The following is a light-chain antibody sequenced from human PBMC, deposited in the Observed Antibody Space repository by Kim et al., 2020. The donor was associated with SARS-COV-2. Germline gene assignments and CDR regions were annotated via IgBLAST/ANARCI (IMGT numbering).Light chain of an antibody. Sequence: QSISISFTGSISDIGSNNYVSWYQQYPGKAPKLMIYDVSNRPSGVSNRFSGSKSGNTASLTISWLQAEDEGDYYCSSYRSSSTLVVFGGGTQLTVL. J-gene: IGLJ2*01. CDR1: ISDIGSNNY. CDR3: SSYRSSSTLVV. V-gene: IGLV2-14*03. CDR2: DVS.